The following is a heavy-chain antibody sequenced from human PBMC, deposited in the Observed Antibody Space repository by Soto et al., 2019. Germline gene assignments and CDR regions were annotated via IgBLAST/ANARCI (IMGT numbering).Heavy chain of an antibody. CDR3: ASHGRFSSSWYDFDY. Sequence: SVKVSWKASGGTFSSYAISWVRQAPGQGLEWMGGIIPIFGTANYAQKFQGRVTITADESTSTAYMELSSLRSEDTAVYYCASHGRFSSSWYDFDYWGQGTLVTVSS. CDR1: GGTFSSYA. D-gene: IGHD6-13*01. J-gene: IGHJ4*02. CDR2: IIPIFGTA. V-gene: IGHV1-69*13.